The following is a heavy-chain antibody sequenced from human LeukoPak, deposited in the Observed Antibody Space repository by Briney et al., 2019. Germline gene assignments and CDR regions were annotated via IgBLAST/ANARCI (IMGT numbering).Heavy chain of an antibody. CDR1: GGSISSSRST. V-gene: IGHV4-39*01. D-gene: IGHD5-18*01. CDR3: ARQVGYNYGNFDF. J-gene: IGHJ4*02. CDR2: IFYSGGT. Sequence: SETLSLTCTVSGGSISSSRSTWGWIRQSPGKGLEWIGRIFYSGGTYKNPSLMSRVTLSVDTSQNQFSLELDYVTAADTAVYYCARQVGYNYGNFDFWGQGTLVTVSS.